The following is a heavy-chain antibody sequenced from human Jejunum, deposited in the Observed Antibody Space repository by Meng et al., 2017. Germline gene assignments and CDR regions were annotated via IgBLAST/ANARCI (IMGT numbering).Heavy chain of an antibody. Sequence: VQVGGEVKKRGSSVRVPSKALGGTFSSDAMSWVRQVPGQGLEWMGGIIPIFGPTNYAQKFQGRVTITADESTSTAYMELSGLRSEDTALYYCARGAVVATTYYFDYWGQGSLVTVSS. CDR1: GGTFSSDA. CDR3: ARGAVVATTYYFDY. J-gene: IGHJ4*02. V-gene: IGHV1-69*01. CDR2: IIPIFGPT. D-gene: IGHD2-15*01.